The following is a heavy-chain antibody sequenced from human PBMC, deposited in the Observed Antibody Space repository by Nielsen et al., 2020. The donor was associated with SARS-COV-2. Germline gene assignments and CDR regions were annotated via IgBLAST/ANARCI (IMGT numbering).Heavy chain of an antibody. CDR2: IWYDGSNK. CDR1: GFTFSSYG. D-gene: IGHD2-15*01. J-gene: IGHJ6*02. CDR3: ASLVVHYYYGMDV. V-gene: IGHV3-33*01. Sequence: GESLKISCAASGFTFSSYGMHWVRQAPGKGLEWVAVIWYDGSNKYYADSVKGRFTISRDNSKNTLYLQMNSLRAEDTAVYYCASLVVHYYYGMDVWGQGTTVTVSS.